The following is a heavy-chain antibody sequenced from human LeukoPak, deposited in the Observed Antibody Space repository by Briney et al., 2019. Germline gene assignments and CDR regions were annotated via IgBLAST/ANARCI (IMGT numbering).Heavy chain of an antibody. CDR1: GGSFSGYY. CDR3: ARHSSGWYYFDY. V-gene: IGHV4-34*01. D-gene: IGHD6-19*01. CDR2: IYYSGST. J-gene: IGHJ4*02. Sequence: SETLSLTCAVYGGSFSGYYWSWIRQPPGKGLEWIGSIYYSGSTYYNPSLKSRVTISVDTSKNQFSLKLSSVTAADTAVYYCARHSSGWYYFDYWGQGTLVTVSS.